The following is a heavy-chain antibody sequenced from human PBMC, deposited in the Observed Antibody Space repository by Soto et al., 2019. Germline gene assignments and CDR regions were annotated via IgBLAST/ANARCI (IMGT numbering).Heavy chain of an antibody. V-gene: IGHV1-69*02. D-gene: IGHD3-16*01. CDR1: GGTFSSYT. J-gene: IGHJ6*03. CDR3: ARGGNPDYYYYYMDV. Sequence: ASVKVSCKASGGTFSSYTISWVRQAPGQGLEWMGRIIPILGIANYAQKFQGRVTITADKSTSTAYMELSSLRSEDTAVYYCARGGNPDYYYYYMDVWGKGTTVTVSS. CDR2: IIPILGIA.